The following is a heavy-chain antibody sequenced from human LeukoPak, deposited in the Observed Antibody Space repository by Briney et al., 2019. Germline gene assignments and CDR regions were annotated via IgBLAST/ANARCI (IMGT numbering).Heavy chain of an antibody. D-gene: IGHD1-26*01. CDR2: INPSGGST. CDR3: ARGVWIVGAPPAGWFDP. V-gene: IGHV1-46*01. Sequence: ASVKVSCKASRYTFTSYYMHWVRQAPGQGLEWMGIINPSGGSTSYAQKFQGRVTMTRDTSTSTVYMELSSLRSEDTAVYYCARGVWIVGAPPAGWFDPWGQGTLVTVSS. J-gene: IGHJ5*02. CDR1: RYTFTSYY.